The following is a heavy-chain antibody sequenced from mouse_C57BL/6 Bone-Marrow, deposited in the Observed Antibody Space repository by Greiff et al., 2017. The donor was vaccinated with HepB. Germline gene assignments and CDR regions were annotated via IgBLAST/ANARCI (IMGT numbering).Heavy chain of an antibody. D-gene: IGHD2-3*01. CDR1: GFTFSSYA. V-gene: IGHV5-4*03. CDR3: AGDGFSYAMDY. CDR2: ISDGGSYT. J-gene: IGHJ4*01. Sequence: EVKLVESGGGLVKPGGSLKLSCAASGFTFSSYAMSWVRQTPEKRLEWVATISDGGSYTYYPDNVKGRFTISRDNAKNNLYLQMSHLKSEDTAMYYYAGDGFSYAMDYWGPGASVTVSS.